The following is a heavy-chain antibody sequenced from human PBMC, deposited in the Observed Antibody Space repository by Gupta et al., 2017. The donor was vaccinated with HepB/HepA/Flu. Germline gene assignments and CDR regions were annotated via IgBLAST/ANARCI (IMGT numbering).Heavy chain of an antibody. CDR1: GGSISSSSYY. CDR3: ARLGRLRGYSGYDSPYFDY. V-gene: IGHV4-39*01. Sequence: QLQLQESGPGLVKPSETLSLTCTVSGGSISSSSYYWGWIRQPPGKGLAWIGSIYYSGSTYYKPSLKSRVTISVDTSKNQFSLKLRSVTAAETAVYYGARLGRLRGYSGYDSPYFDYGGQGTLVTVSS. J-gene: IGHJ4*02. CDR2: IYYSGST. D-gene: IGHD5-12*01.